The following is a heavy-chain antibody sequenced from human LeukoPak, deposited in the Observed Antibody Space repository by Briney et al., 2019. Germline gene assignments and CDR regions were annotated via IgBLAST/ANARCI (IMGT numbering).Heavy chain of an antibody. CDR1: GFTFSNYG. J-gene: IGHJ4*02. V-gene: IGHV3-30*18. CDR3: AKGWQLVDY. Sequence: GGSLRLSCAASGFTFSNYGMHWVRQAPGKGLEWVAVTSYDGSNKYYGDSVKGRFTISRDNSKNTLYLQMNSLRAEDTAVYYCAKGWQLVDYWGQGTLVTVSS. D-gene: IGHD6-13*01. CDR2: TSYDGSNK.